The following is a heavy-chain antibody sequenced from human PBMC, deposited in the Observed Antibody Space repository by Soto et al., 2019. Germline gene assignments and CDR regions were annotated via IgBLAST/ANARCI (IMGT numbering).Heavy chain of an antibody. Sequence: QVQLLQSGAEVKKPGASVKVSCKASGYMFNTYGITWVRQAPGQGLEWMGWISVYNGNIDYAQKFEGRVTMTIDTYTSTAYMELESLTSDDTAVYYCARTYGSGDYFLPFEYWGQGTPVSVSS. V-gene: IGHV1-18*01. D-gene: IGHD3-10*01. CDR3: ARTYGSGDYFLPFEY. CDR2: ISVYNGNI. J-gene: IGHJ4*02. CDR1: GYMFNTYG.